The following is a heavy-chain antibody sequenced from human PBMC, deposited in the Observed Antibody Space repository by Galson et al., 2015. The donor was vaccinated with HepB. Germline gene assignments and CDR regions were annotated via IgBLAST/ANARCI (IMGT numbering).Heavy chain of an antibody. D-gene: IGHD5-12*01. CDR3: AKDPQDIVATIPLWPYFDY. J-gene: IGHJ4*02. CDR2: ISGSGGST. CDR1: GFTFSSYA. Sequence: SLRLSCAASGFTFSSYAMSWVRQAPGKGLEWVSAISGSGGSTYYADSVKGRFTISRDNSKNTLYLQMNSLRAEDTAVYYCAKDPQDIVATIPLWPYFDYWGQGTLVTVSS. V-gene: IGHV3-23*01.